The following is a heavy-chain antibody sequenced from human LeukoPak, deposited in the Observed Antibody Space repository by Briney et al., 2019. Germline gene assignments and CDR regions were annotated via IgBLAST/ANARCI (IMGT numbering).Heavy chain of an antibody. CDR3: ARGVRSYSEREHNWFDP. J-gene: IGHJ5*02. CDR1: GGSFSGYY. V-gene: IGHV4-34*01. D-gene: IGHD1-1*01. Sequence: SETLSLTCAVYGGSFSGYYWSWIRQPPGKGLEWIGEINHSGSTNYNPSLKSRVTISVDTSKNQFFLKLSFVTAADTAVYYCARGVRSYSEREHNWFDPWGQGTLVTVSS. CDR2: INHSGST.